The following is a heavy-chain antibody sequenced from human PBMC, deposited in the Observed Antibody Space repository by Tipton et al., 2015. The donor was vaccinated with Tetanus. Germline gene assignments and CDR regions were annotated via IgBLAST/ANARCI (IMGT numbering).Heavy chain of an antibody. CDR3: ARGESNTKLYSGSSGDYYYGMDV. CDR2: IIPIFGTA. D-gene: IGHD1-26*01. Sequence: QLVQSGAEVKKPGSSVKVSCKASGGTFSSYAISWVRQTPGQGLEWMGGIIPIFGTANYAQKFQGRVTITADESTSTAYMGLSSLRSEDTAVYYCARGESNTKLYSGSSGDYYYGMDVWGQGTTVTVSS. CDR1: GGTFSSYA. V-gene: IGHV1-69*01. J-gene: IGHJ6*02.